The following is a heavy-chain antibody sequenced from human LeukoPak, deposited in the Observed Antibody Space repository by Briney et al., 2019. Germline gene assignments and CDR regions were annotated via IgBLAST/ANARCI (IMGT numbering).Heavy chain of an antibody. V-gene: IGHV3-48*04. CDR1: GFTISSYW. J-gene: IGHJ3*02. CDR2: ISSSVINI. Sequence: GGSLRLSCAASGFTISSYWMNWVRQAPGKGLEWVSYISSSVINIYYADSVKGRFTISRDNAKNSLYLQMNSLRAEDTAVYYCARSVAFDIWGQGTMVTVSS. CDR3: ARSVAFDI.